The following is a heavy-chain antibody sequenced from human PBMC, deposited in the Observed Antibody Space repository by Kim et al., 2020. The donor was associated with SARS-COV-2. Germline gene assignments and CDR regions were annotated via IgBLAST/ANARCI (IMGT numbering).Heavy chain of an antibody. CDR3: AKVDQPDSSSWYFYSSGATNDY. Sequence: GGSLRLSCAASGFTFSSYAMSWVRQAPGKGLEWVSAISGSGGSTYYADSVKGRFTISRDNSKNTLYLQMNSLRAEDTAVYYCAKVDQPDSSSWYFYSSGATNDYWGQGTLVTVSS. J-gene: IGHJ4*02. CDR1: GFTFSSYA. D-gene: IGHD6-13*01. V-gene: IGHV3-23*01. CDR2: ISGSGGST.